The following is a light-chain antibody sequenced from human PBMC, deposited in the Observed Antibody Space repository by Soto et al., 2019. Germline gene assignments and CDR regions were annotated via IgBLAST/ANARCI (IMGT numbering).Light chain of an antibody. V-gene: IGLV2-14*01. CDR1: SSDIGGYNY. CDR2: EVS. CDR3: SSYANSITSPV. J-gene: IGLJ7*01. Sequence: QSALTQPASVSGSPGQSITISCTGTSSDIGGYNYVSWYQQHPGKAPKLLIYEVSNRPSGVSNRFSGSKSGNTASLTISGLQAEDEADYYCSSYANSITSPVFGGGTQLTVL.